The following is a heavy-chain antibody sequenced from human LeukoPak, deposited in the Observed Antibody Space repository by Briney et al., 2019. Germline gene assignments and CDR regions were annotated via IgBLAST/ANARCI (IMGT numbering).Heavy chain of an antibody. J-gene: IGHJ1*01. CDR1: GFTFSSYA. Sequence: GGSLRLSCAASGFTFSSYAMHWVRQAPGKGLEWVAVISYDGSNKYYADSVKGRFTISRDNSKNTLYLQMNSLRAEDTAVYYCARDTGPQGVEYFQHWGQGTLVTVSS. D-gene: IGHD3-10*01. V-gene: IGHV3-30-3*01. CDR2: ISYDGSNK. CDR3: ARDTGPQGVEYFQH.